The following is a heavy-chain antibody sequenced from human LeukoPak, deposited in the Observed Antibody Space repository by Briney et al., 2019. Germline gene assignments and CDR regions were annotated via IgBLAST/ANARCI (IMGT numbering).Heavy chain of an antibody. Sequence: PGGSLRLSCAASGFTFSSYAMHWVRQPPGKGLEWIGEIYHSGSTNYNPSLKSRVTISVDKSKNQFSLKLSSVTAADTAVYYCARDLRFGGAAAAYYYYGMDVWGQGTTVTVSS. D-gene: IGHD6-13*01. J-gene: IGHJ6*02. CDR1: GFTFSSYA. V-gene: IGHV4-4*02. CDR3: ARDLRFGGAAAAYYYYGMDV. CDR2: IYHSGST.